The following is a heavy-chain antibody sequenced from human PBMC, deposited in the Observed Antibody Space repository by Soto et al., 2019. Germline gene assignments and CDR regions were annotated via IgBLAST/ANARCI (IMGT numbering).Heavy chain of an antibody. D-gene: IGHD3-22*01. J-gene: IGHJ4*02. CDR1: GFTFSDNY. CDR2: ISSSGSII. V-gene: IGHV3-11*01. Sequence: GGSLRLSCASSGFTFSDNYMSWIRQAPGKGLEWVSYISSSGSIIYYADSVKGRFTISRDNAKNSLYLQMNSLRAEDTDVYYCARDLRYYESAGYFDYCGQGALVTFSS. CDR3: ARDLRYYESAGYFDY.